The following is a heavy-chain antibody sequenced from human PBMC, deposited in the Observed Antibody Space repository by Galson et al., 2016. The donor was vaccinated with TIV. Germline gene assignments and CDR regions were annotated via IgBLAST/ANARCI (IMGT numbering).Heavy chain of an antibody. CDR2: IYARDSDI. J-gene: IGHJ4*02. CDR1: GYSLTSYW. CDR3: ARALGYAGYSDVYFDY. D-gene: IGHD5-12*01. V-gene: IGHV5-51*03. Sequence: QSGAEVKKPGESLKISCKASGYSLTSYWIAWVRQVPGKGLEWMGIIYARDSDIKYSPSFQGQVTISADESVSTAYLQWSSLKASDTAMYYCARALGYAGYSDVYFDYWGQATLVTVSS.